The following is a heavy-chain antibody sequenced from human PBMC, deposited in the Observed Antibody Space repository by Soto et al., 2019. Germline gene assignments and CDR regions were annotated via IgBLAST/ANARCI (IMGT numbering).Heavy chain of an antibody. J-gene: IGHJ1*01. D-gene: IGHD4-17*01. CDR2: INHSGST. Sequence: QVQLQQWGAGLLKPSETLSLTRAVYGGSFSGYYWSWIRQPPGKGLEWIGEINHSGSTNYNPSLKSRVTISVDTSKNQFSLKLSSVTAADTAVYYCAREVTTVTSSEYFQHWGQGTLVTVSS. V-gene: IGHV4-34*01. CDR1: GGSFSGYY. CDR3: AREVTTVTSSEYFQH.